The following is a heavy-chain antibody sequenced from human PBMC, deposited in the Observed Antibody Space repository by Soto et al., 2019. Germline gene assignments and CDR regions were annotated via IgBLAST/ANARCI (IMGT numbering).Heavy chain of an antibody. CDR1: SISTYY. V-gene: IGHV4-59*12. CDR3: ARAMTTVTTIDY. Sequence: SETLSLTCTVDSISTYYWNWIRQTPGKGLEWIGYIYHSGSTYYNPSLKSRVTISVDRSKNQFSLKLSSVTAADTAVYYCARAMTTVTTIDYWGQGTLVTVSS. J-gene: IGHJ4*02. CDR2: IYHSGST. D-gene: IGHD4-17*01.